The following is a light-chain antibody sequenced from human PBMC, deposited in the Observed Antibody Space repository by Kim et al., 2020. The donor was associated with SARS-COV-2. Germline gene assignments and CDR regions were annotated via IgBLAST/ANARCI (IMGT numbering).Light chain of an antibody. V-gene: IGKV3-20*01. CDR2: GAS. J-gene: IGKJ2*02. CDR3: QQYDTSPSCT. Sequence: PEERATLSCRPSQSVSDNYLAWYQQKTCQAPRLLIYGASSRATGIPDRFSGSGSGTDFTLTISRLGPEDFAVYYCQQYDTSPSCTFGQGTKLEI. CDR1: QSVSDNY.